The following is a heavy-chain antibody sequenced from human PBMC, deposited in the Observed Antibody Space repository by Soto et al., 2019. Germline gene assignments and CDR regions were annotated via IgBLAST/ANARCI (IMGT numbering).Heavy chain of an antibody. D-gene: IGHD2-15*01. CDR3: ARGFLSVLPYYYYGLDV. CDR1: AYPFTSYG. V-gene: IGHV1-18*01. J-gene: IGHJ6*02. Sequence: QVQLVQSGVEVKNPGASVRVSCKASAYPFTSYGISWVRQAPGQGLEWMGWISVYNGNTNYAREFRGRVTLTTDTSTSTAYMELRSLRSADTAVYYCARGFLSVLPYYYYGLDVWGQGTTVIVSS. CDR2: ISVYNGNT.